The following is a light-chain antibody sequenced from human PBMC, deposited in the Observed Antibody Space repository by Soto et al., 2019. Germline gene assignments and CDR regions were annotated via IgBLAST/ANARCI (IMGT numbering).Light chain of an antibody. CDR3: QTWGTGIPWV. Sequence: QPVLIQSPSASASLGASVKLTCTLSSGHSSYAIAWHQQQPEKGPRYLMKLNSDGSHSKGDGIPDRFSGSSSGAERYLTISSLQSEDEADYYCQTWGTGIPWVFGGGTQLTVL. J-gene: IGLJ3*02. CDR2: LNSDGSH. CDR1: SGHSSYA. V-gene: IGLV4-69*01.